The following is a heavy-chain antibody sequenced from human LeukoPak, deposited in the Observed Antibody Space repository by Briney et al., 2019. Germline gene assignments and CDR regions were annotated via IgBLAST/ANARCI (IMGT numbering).Heavy chain of an antibody. CDR2: ISGSGGST. CDR3: AKFTSRGVYYYYMDV. V-gene: IGHV3-23*01. Sequence: GGSLRLSCAASGFTFSSYAMSWVRQAPGKGLEWISAISGSGGSTYYADSVKGRFTISRDNSKNTLYLQMNSLRAEDTAVYYCAKFTSRGVYYYYMDVWGKGTTVTVSS. CDR1: GFTFSSYA. D-gene: IGHD3-10*01. J-gene: IGHJ6*03.